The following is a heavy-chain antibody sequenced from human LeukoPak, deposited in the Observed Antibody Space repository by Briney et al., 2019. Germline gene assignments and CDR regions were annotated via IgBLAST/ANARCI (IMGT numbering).Heavy chain of an antibody. V-gene: IGHV3-48*01. D-gene: IGHD6-19*01. CDR3: ARVMAVVGPLFDS. J-gene: IGHJ4*02. CDR2: ISSSYSTM. CDR1: GFTFSSYS. Sequence: GALRLSCAASGFTFSSYSMNWVRQAPGKGLEWVSYISSSYSTMYYADSVRGRFTISRDNSKNTLYLQMNSLRAEDTAVYYCARVMAVVGPLFDSGGRGPLVTVSS.